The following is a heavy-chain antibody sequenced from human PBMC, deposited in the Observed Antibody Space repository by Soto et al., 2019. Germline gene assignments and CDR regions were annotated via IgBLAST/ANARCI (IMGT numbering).Heavy chain of an antibody. J-gene: IGHJ4*02. D-gene: IGHD2-21*02. CDR3: ARDSPYCGGDCYFDY. Sequence: GGSLRLSCAASGFTVSSNYMSWVRQAPGKGLEWVSVIYSGGSTYYADSVKGRFTISRDNSKNTLYLQMNSLRAEDTAVYYCARDSPYCGGDCYFDYWGQGTLVTVS. CDR1: GFTVSSNY. CDR2: IYSGGST. V-gene: IGHV3-53*01.